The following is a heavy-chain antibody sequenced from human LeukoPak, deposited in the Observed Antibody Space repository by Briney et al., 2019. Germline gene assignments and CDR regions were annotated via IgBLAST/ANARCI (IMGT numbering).Heavy chain of an antibody. V-gene: IGHV3-21*01. CDR2: ISSSSTYI. CDR3: ARFETRGTGDFDN. CDR1: GFISSSYS. Sequence: PGGSLRLSCAASGFISSSYSMNWVRQTPGKRLEWVSSISSSSTYIFYADSVRGRFTTSRDDAKNSLYLQMNSLRDEDTAVYYCARFETRGTGDFDNWGQGTLVTVSS. D-gene: IGHD3/OR15-3a*01. J-gene: IGHJ4*02.